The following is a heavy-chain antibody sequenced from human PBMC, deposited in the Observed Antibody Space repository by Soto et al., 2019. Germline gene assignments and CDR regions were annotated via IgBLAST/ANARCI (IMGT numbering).Heavy chain of an antibody. D-gene: IGHD1-26*01. Sequence: SVKVSCKASGGTFSSYAISWVRQAPGQGLEWMGGIIPIFGTANYAQKFQGRVTITADESTSTAYMELSSLRSEDTAVYYCASTLSSGSYNAFDYWGQGTLVTVTS. CDR2: IIPIFGTA. CDR1: GGTFSSYA. CDR3: ASTLSSGSYNAFDY. V-gene: IGHV1-69*13. J-gene: IGHJ4*02.